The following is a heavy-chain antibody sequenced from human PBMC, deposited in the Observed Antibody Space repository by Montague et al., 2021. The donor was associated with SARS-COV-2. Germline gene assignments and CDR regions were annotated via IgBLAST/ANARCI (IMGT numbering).Heavy chain of an antibody. CDR1: VGSFSGYC. CDR3: ARIGDGYHAPPGS. Sequence: SETLSLTCTVYVGSFSGYCWSWSRQPPGKGLEWMGEGNHSGSTNYNPSLRSQITILVYTSKNQFSLKLSSVTAADTAVYYCARIGDGYHAPPGSWGQGTLVTVSS. J-gene: IGHJ5*02. CDR2: GNHSGST. D-gene: IGHD5-24*01. V-gene: IGHV4-34*01.